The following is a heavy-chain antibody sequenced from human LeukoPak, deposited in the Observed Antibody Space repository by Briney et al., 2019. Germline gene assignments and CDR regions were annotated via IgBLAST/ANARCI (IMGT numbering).Heavy chain of an antibody. Sequence: PSETLSLTCTVSGGSISSSSYYWGWIRQPPGKGLEWIGSIYYSGSTYYNPSLKSRVTISVDTSKNQFSLKLSSVTAADTAVYYCARDPRSDSSSWPPNDAFDIWGQGTMVTVSS. CDR1: GGSISSSSYY. J-gene: IGHJ3*02. D-gene: IGHD6-13*01. CDR3: ARDPRSDSSSWPPNDAFDI. CDR2: IYYSGST. V-gene: IGHV4-39*07.